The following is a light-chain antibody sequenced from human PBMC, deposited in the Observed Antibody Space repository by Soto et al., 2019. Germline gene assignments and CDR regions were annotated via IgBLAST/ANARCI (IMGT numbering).Light chain of an antibody. V-gene: IGLV2-8*01. Sequence: QSALTQPPSASGSLGQSVTISCSGISSDVGGSVFVSWYQHHPGKAPKLMIHDVNKRPSGVPDRFSGSKSGNTASLTVSGLQAEDEADYYCSSFRSLSNTTFTVVFGGGTKLTVL. CDR2: DVN. CDR3: SSFRSLSNTTFTVV. CDR1: SSDVGGSVF. J-gene: IGLJ2*01.